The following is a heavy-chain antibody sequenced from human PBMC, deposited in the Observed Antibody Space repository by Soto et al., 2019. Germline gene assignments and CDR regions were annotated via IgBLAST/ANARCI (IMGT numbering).Heavy chain of an antibody. J-gene: IGHJ4*02. D-gene: IGHD6-13*01. CDR3: ARDRDSSSWSQNDY. CDR2: IWYDGSNK. CDR1: GFTFSSYG. Sequence: GGSLRLSCAASGFTFSSYGMHWVRQAPGKGLEWVAVIWYDGSNKYYADSVKGRFTISRDNSKNTLYLQMNSLRAEDTAVYYCARDRDSSSWSQNDYWGQGTLVTVSS. V-gene: IGHV3-33*01.